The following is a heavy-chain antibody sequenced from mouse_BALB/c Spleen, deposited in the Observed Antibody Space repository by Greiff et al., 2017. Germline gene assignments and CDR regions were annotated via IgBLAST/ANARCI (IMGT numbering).Heavy chain of an antibody. CDR3: ARGNDY. CDR1: GFTFTDYY. Sequence: EVKVVESGGGLVQPGGSLRLSCATSGFTFTDYYMSWVRQPPGKALEWLGFIRNKANGYTTEYSASVKGRFTISRDNSQSILYLQMNTLRAEDSATYYCARGNDYWGQGTTLTVSS. V-gene: IGHV7-3*02. J-gene: IGHJ2*01. CDR2: IRNKANGYTT.